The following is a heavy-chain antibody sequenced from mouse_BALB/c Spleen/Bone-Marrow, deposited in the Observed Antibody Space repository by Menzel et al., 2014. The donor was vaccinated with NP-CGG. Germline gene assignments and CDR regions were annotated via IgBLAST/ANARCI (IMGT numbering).Heavy chain of an antibody. CDR2: INPYNGGT. CDR3: ARADYYFDY. V-gene: IGHV1-18*01. J-gene: IGHJ2*01. CDR1: GFSFTGYT. Sequence: VHVKQSGPELVKPGASMKISCKASGFSFTGYTMNWVKQSHGKNLEWIGLINPYNGGTSYNLRFKGKATLTVDKSFSTAYMELLSLTSEDSAVYYCARADYYFDYWGQGTTLTVSS.